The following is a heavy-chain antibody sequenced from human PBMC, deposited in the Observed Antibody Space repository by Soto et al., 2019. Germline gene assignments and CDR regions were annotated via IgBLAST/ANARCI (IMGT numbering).Heavy chain of an antibody. D-gene: IGHD6-6*01. CDR2: ISSSSSYI. Sequence: PGGSLRLSCAASGFTFSSYSMNWVRQAPGKGLEWVSSISSSSSYIYYADSVKGRFTISRDNAKNSLYLQMNSLRAEDTAVYYCARGIAARRSRSGLFDPWGQGTLVTVSS. J-gene: IGHJ5*02. CDR3: ARGIAARRSRSGLFDP. V-gene: IGHV3-21*01. CDR1: GFTFSSYS.